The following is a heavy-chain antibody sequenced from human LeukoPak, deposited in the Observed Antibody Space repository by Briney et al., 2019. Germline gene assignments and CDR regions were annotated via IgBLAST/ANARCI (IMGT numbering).Heavy chain of an antibody. D-gene: IGHD3-16*01. Sequence: GESLKISCKGYGYSFTNYWIGWVRQMPGKGLEWMGIIYPGDSDTRYSPSFQGQVTISADKSISTAYLQWSSLKASDTAMYYCAIFDFLFGEIDNWFDPWGQGTQVTVSS. V-gene: IGHV5-51*01. CDR3: AIFDFLFGEIDNWFDP. CDR1: GYSFTNYW. J-gene: IGHJ5*02. CDR2: IYPGDSDT.